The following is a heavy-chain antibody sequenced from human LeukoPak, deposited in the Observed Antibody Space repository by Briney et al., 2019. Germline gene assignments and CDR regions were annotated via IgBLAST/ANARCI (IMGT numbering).Heavy chain of an antibody. Sequence: GGSLRLSCAASGFTFNNAWMSWIRQAPGKGLEWVGRIKSKTDGGTTDYAAPVKGRFTISRDDSKNMVYLQMNSLKTEDTAVYYCTTAGEQWLFYWGQGTLVTVSS. CDR1: GFTFNNAW. V-gene: IGHV3-15*01. CDR2: IKSKTDGGTT. CDR3: TTAGEQWLFY. D-gene: IGHD6-19*01. J-gene: IGHJ4*02.